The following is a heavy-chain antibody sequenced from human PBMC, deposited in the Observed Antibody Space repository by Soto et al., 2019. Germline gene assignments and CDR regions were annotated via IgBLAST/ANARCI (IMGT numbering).Heavy chain of an antibody. J-gene: IGHJ5*02. CDR1: GFHFNTCS. CDR3: ARQGAYGEIDH. V-gene: IGHV3-48*02. CDR2: IHPSSPTI. D-gene: IGHD3-10*01. Sequence: EVQLVESGGGLVQPGGSLRLSCAASGFHFNTCSMNWVRQAPGKGLEWISYIHPSSPTILYADSVKGRFTISRDNAKNFLFLQMISLRDEDTAVHYCARQGAYGEIDHCVHGTLVAVSS.